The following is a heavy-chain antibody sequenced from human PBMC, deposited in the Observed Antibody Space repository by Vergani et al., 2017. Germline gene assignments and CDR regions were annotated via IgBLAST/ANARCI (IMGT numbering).Heavy chain of an antibody. J-gene: IGHJ6*02. D-gene: IGHD2-15*01. CDR1: GFTFSSYA. CDR3: ARGVVAATFNSYYYYGMDV. V-gene: IGHV3-23*01. CDR2: ISGSGGST. Sequence: EVQLLESGGGLVQPGGSLRLSCAASGFTFSSYAMSWVRQAPGKGLEWVSAISGSGGSTYYADSVKGRFTISRDNSKNTLYLQMNSLRAEDTAVYYCARGVVAATFNSYYYYGMDVWGQGP.